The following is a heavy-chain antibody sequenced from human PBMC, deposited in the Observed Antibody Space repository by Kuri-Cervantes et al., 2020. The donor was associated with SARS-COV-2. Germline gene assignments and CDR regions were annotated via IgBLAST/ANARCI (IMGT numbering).Heavy chain of an antibody. Sequence: ESLKISCPVPGGSISSYYRSWIRQPPGKGLEYIGYIYYSGSTNYNPPLQGRVTISVDTSRNQLPLKLSPVTAADTAVYYRARRATRGPGGDHPFDSWGQGTLVTVSS. CDR1: GGSISSYY. J-gene: IGHJ4*02. D-gene: IGHD3-10*01. CDR2: IYYSGST. V-gene: IGHV4-59*01. CDR3: ARRATRGPGGDHPFDS.